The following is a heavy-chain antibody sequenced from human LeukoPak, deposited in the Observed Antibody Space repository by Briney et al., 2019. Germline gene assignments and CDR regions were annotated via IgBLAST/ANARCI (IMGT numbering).Heavy chain of an antibody. V-gene: IGHV3-7*01. CDR1: EFTFSSYY. CDR2: INEDGREA. Sequence: PGGSLRLSCAGSEFTFSSYYMSWVRQAPGQGLESVANINEDGREAGYLDSVKGRFTISRDNAKNSVHLQMNSLRADDAAVYYCARVGYKWDDDGVDYWGQGTLVTVSS. CDR3: ARVGYKWDDDGVDY. D-gene: IGHD1-1*01. J-gene: IGHJ4*02.